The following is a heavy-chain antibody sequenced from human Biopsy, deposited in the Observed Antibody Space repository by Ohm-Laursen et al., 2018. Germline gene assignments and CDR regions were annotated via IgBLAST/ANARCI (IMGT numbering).Heavy chain of an antibody. Sequence: TLSLTWTVSSGSISGYYWTWIRQAPGKGLEFIGYVYSSGSTNYNPSLKSRATISLDTPRNRVSLRLGSVTAADTAVYYCARGIAVVRSLDVWGQGTTVAVSS. CDR2: VYSSGST. D-gene: IGHD5-18*01. CDR1: SGSISGYY. V-gene: IGHV4-4*08. J-gene: IGHJ6*02. CDR3: ARGIAVVRSLDV.